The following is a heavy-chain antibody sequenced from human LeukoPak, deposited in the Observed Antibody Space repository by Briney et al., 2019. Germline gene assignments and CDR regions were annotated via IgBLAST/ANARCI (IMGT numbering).Heavy chain of an antibody. CDR1: GGSISSSSYY. D-gene: IGHD5-18*01. J-gene: IGHJ4*02. Sequence: PSETLSLTCTVSGGSISSSSYYWGWIRQPPGKGLECIVSIYYSGSTYYNPSLKSRVTISVDTSKNQFSLKLSSVTAADTAVYYCARRRGYSYSGVDYWGQGTLVTVSS. CDR2: IYYSGST. V-gene: IGHV4-39*01. CDR3: ARRRGYSYSGVDY.